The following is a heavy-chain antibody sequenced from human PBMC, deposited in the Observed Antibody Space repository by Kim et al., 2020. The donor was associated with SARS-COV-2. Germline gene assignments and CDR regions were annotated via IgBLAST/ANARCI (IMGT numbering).Heavy chain of an antibody. V-gene: IGHV1-3*01. CDR3: ARDMWTVTRFDY. D-gene: IGHD4-17*01. CDR2: INAGNGNT. J-gene: IGHJ4*02. CDR1: GYTFTSYA. Sequence: ASVKVSCKASGYTFTSYAMHLVRQAPGQRLEWMGWINAGNGNTKYSQKFQGRVTITRDTSASTAYMELSSLRSEDTAVYYCARDMWTVTRFDYCGQGTLVTVSS.